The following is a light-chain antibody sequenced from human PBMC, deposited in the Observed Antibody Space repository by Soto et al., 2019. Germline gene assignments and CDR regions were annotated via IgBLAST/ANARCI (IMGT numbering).Light chain of an antibody. Sequence: QSVLTQPPSVSGSPGQSVTISCTGTISDVGSYNRVSWYQQPPGTAPKVMIYEVSNLPSGVPDRFSGSKSGNTASLTISGHEAEDEADYYRSLYTRSSTYVFGTGTKVTVL. CDR2: EVS. V-gene: IGLV2-18*01. CDR3: SLYTRSSTYV. CDR1: ISDVGSYNR. J-gene: IGLJ1*01.